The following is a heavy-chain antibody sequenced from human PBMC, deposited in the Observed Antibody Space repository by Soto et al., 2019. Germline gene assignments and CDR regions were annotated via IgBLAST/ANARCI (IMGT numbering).Heavy chain of an antibody. V-gene: IGHV4-34*01. Sequence: KPSETLSLTCAVYGGSFSGYYWSWIRQPPEKGLEWIGEINHSGSTNYNPSLKSRVTISVDTSKNQFSLKLSSVTAADTAVYYCASITMVRGHPSGYWGQGTLVTVSS. CDR3: ASITMVRGHPSGY. D-gene: IGHD3-10*01. CDR2: INHSGST. J-gene: IGHJ4*02. CDR1: GGSFSGYY.